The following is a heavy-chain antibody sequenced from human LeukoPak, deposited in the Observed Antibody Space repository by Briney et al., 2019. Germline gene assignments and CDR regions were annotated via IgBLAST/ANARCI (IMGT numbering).Heavy chain of an antibody. Sequence: GGSLRLSCAASGFTFSSYSMNWVRQAPGKGLEWVSSISGSGDRTYYADSVNGRFTISRDNSKNTLYLQMNSLRAEDTAIYYCAKGGPYSSSWGGKFDHWGQGTLVTVSS. CDR1: GFTFSSYS. CDR2: ISGSGDRT. D-gene: IGHD6-13*01. V-gene: IGHV3-23*01. CDR3: AKGGPYSSSWGGKFDH. J-gene: IGHJ4*02.